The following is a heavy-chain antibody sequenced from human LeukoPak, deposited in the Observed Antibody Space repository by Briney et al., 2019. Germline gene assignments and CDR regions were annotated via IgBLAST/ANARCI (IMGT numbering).Heavy chain of an antibody. Sequence: SETLSLTCTVSGGSISTYYWSWIRQPPGKGLEWIGYIYHSGSTKYNPSLKSRVTISVDTSQNQFSLKLSSVTAADTAVYYCARGIPAAMGPYYYYYMDVWGKGTTVTISS. V-gene: IGHV4-59*12. CDR3: ARGIPAAMGPYYYYYMDV. D-gene: IGHD2-2*01. J-gene: IGHJ6*03. CDR1: GGSISTYY. CDR2: IYHSGST.